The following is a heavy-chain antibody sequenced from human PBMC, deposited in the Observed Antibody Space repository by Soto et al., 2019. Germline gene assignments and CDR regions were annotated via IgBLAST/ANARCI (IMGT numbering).Heavy chain of an antibody. D-gene: IGHD5-12*01. V-gene: IGHV1-3*01. Sequence: ASGKVSCKASGYTFSSYAMHWVRQAPGQRLEWMGWINAGNGNTNSAQKFQDRVTLTADTSTSTAYMELRSLRSDDTALYYCARDLVPGYTGYSDYWGQGTLVTVSS. CDR1: GYTFSSYA. CDR3: ARDLVPGYTGYSDY. J-gene: IGHJ4*02. CDR2: INAGNGNT.